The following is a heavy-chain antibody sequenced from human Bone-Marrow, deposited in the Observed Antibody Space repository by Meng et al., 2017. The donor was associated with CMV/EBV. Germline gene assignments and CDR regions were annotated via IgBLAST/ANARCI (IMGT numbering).Heavy chain of an antibody. CDR1: GYSFTTYW. V-gene: IGHV5-51*01. CDR3: ARREVGPNWNYFDY. J-gene: IGHJ4*02. D-gene: IGHD1-20*01. CDR2: IYPGDSDT. Sequence: GESLKISCKASGYSFTTYWIGWVRQMPGKGLEWMGIIYPGDSDTTYSPSFQGQVTISADKSISTAYLQWSSLKASDTAMYYCARREVGPNWNYFDYWGQGTLVTVSS.